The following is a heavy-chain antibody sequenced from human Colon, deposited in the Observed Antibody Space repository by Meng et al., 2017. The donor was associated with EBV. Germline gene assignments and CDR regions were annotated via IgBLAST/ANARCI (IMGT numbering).Heavy chain of an antibody. CDR3: ARSRWLLLQL. CDR1: GGPFSGFY. D-gene: IGHD3-22*01. CDR2: IDDSGNI. V-gene: IGHV4-34*01. J-gene: IGHJ4*02. Sequence: QVQLQQRCAGLLQPSETLSLTCTVYGGPFSGFYWTWIRQSPGKGLEWIGEIDDSGNIIYNPSLKSRVTISGDTSKNQFSLNVSSVTAADTAVYYCARSRWLLLQLWGQGTLVTVSS.